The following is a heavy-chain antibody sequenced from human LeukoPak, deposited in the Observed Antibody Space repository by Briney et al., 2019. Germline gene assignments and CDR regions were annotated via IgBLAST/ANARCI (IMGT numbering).Heavy chain of an antibody. V-gene: IGHV4-59*01. CDR2: THTSGSP. Sequence: PSGTLSLTCTVSGGSMTHYFWNWIRQPPGKGLEWIGYTHTSGSPDYSRSLKSRVTISLDTSKNQFSLMLSSVTAADTAVYFCAREVGDSDSDNWFDPWGQGTLVTVSS. D-gene: IGHD2-21*02. CDR1: GGSMTHYF. J-gene: IGHJ5*02. CDR3: AREVGDSDSDNWFDP.